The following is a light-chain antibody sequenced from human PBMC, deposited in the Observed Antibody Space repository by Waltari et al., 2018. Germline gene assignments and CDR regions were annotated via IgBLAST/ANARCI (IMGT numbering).Light chain of an antibody. CDR3: QQYNNWPPGT. CDR1: QTIGRS. V-gene: IGKV3-15*01. Sequence: ETVVTQPPATLSVSPGERATLSCRTSQTIGRSLAWYQQKPGQAPRLVIYGASIRATGIPARFSGSGSETEFALTISGLQSEDFAVYYCQQYNNWPPGTFGQGTKVEI. J-gene: IGKJ1*01. CDR2: GAS.